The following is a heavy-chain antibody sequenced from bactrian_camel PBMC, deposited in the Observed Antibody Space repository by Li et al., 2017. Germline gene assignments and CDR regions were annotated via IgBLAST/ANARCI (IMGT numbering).Heavy chain of an antibody. V-gene: IGHV3S53*01. CDR2: SRTDDRM. CDR1: QSTYC. CDR3: AAGGPFNGYCSRPVVDFAY. Sequence: QVQLVESGGGSVQAGGSLRLSCVASQSTYCMGWFRQAPGKEREGIATSRTDDRMTYADSVKGRFTITRDNAKNTLYLDMSSLIPEDAAVYYCAAGGPFNGYCSRPVVDFAYRGQGTQVTVS. D-gene: IGHD3*01. J-gene: IGHJ4*01.